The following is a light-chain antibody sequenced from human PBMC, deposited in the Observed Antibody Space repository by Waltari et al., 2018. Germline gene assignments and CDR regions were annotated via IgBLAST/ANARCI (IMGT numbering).Light chain of an antibody. V-gene: IGKV3-11*01. J-gene: IGKJ2*01. CDR3: QQPSILPET. CDR1: QSIRTY. CDR2: DSS. Sequence: EIVLTQSPATLSLSPGETATLSCRASQSIRTYLGWYQQKPGQAPRLLLFDSSSRATGIPARFRGTGSGTHFTSTVSDLEAEDFGIYYCQQPSILPETFGQGTRLGIK.